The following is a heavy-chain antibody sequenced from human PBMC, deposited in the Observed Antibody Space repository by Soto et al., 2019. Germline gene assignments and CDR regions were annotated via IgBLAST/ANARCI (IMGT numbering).Heavy chain of an antibody. CDR3: ARVRAAHLLWFGELFNYGMDV. V-gene: IGHV3-13*01. Sequence: GGSLRLSCAASGFTFSSYDMHWVRQATGKGLEWVSAIGTAGDTYYPGSVKGRFTISRENAKNSLYLQMNSLRAEDTAVYYCARVRAAHLLWFGELFNYGMDVWGQGTTVTVSS. D-gene: IGHD3-10*01. CDR2: IGTAGDT. J-gene: IGHJ6*02. CDR1: GFTFSSYD.